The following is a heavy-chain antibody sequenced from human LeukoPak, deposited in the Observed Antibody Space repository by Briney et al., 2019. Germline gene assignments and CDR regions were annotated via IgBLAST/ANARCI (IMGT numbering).Heavy chain of an antibody. CDR1: GFTVSSQY. J-gene: IGHJ6*02. CDR2: IYTGGTT. D-gene: IGHD2-2*01. CDR3: ARRKVVSAYYYGMDV. Sequence: GGSLRLSCAASGFTVSSQYMSWVRQAPGKGLEWVSVIYTGGTTHYADSVKGRFTISRDNAKNTLYLQMNSLRAEETAVYYCARRKVVSAYYYGMDVWGQGTTVTVSS. V-gene: IGHV3-66*01.